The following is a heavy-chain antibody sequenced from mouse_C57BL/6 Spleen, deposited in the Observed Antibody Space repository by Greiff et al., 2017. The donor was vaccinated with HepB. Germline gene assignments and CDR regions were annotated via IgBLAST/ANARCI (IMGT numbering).Heavy chain of an antibody. CDR2: IWSGGST. D-gene: IGHD4-1*01. V-gene: IGHV2-2*01. Sequence: VQGVESGPGLVQPSQSLYLTCTVYGFSLTSYGVHWVRQSPGKGLEWLGVIWSGGSTDYNAAFISRLSISKDNSKSQVFFKMNSLQADDTAIYYCARGLGRGFDYWGQGTTLTVSS. CDR1: GFSLTSYG. CDR3: ARGLGRGFDY. J-gene: IGHJ2*01.